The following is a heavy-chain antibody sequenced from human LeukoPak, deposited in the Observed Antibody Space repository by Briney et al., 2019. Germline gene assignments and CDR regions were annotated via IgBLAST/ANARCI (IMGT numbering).Heavy chain of an antibody. J-gene: IGHJ4*02. CDR2: IRSKAYGGTT. CDR1: GFTFGDYA. D-gene: IGHD2-15*01. Sequence: GGSLRLSCTASGFTFGDYAMSWFRQAPGKGLEGVGFIRSKAYGGTTEYAASVKGRFTISRDDSKSIAYLQMNSLKTEDTAVYYCTRGFRRYCSGGSCYELPDYWGQGTLVTVSS. V-gene: IGHV3-49*03. CDR3: TRGFRRYCSGGSCYELPDY.